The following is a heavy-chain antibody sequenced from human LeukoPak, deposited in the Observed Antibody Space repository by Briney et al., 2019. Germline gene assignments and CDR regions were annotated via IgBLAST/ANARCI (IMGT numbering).Heavy chain of an antibody. D-gene: IGHD3-9*01. CDR1: GYTFTSYG. Sequence: VASVKVSCTASGYTFTSYGISWVRQAPGQGLEWMGWISAYNGNTNYAQKLQGRVTMTTDTSTSTAYMELRSLRSDDTAVYYCANGYYDILTGYQDYYFDYWGQGTLVTVSS. CDR3: ANGYYDILTGYQDYYFDY. J-gene: IGHJ4*02. CDR2: ISAYNGNT. V-gene: IGHV1-18*04.